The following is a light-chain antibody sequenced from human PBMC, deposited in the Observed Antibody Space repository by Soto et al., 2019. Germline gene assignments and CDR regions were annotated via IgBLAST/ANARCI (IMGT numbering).Light chain of an antibody. CDR3: QQYGHSPRT. Sequence: EIVLTQSPDTLSLSPGERATRSCRASQSVSSDYLVWYQQKPGQAPRLLIYGASSRATGIPDRFSGSGSGTDFTLTISRLEPEDFAVYYCQQYGHSPRTFGQGTKVDIK. CDR2: GAS. CDR1: QSVSSDY. V-gene: IGKV3-20*01. J-gene: IGKJ1*01.